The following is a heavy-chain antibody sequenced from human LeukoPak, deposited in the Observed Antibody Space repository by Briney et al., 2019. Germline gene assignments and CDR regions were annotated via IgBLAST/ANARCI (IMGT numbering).Heavy chain of an antibody. CDR1: GFTFSSYA. J-gene: IGHJ4*02. CDR3: VRGNDYGGPHY. CDR2: ISGSGGST. D-gene: IGHD4-23*01. Sequence: GGSLRLSCAASGFTFSSYAMSWVRQAPGKGLEWVSAISGSGGSTYYADSVKGRFTISRDNGKNTLFLQMNSLRAEDAAVYYCVRGNDYGGPHYWGQGTLVTVSS. V-gene: IGHV3-23*01.